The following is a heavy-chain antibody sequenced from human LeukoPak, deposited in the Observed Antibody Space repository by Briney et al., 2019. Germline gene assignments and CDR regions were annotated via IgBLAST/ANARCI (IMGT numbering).Heavy chain of an antibody. CDR1: GFTFSSYA. Sequence: PGGSLRLSFAASGFTFSSYAMSWVRQAPGKGLEWVSGISGSGDSTYYGDSVKGRFTMSRDNSKNTLYLQMSSLRAEDTTVYYCAKIIVVLPSTISNPYYFDYWGQGTLVTVSS. J-gene: IGHJ4*02. CDR2: ISGSGDST. D-gene: IGHD2-2*02. CDR3: AKIIVVLPSTISNPYYFDY. V-gene: IGHV3-23*01.